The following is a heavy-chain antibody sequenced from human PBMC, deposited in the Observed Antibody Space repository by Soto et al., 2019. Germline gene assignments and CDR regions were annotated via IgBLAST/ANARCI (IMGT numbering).Heavy chain of an antibody. D-gene: IGHD2-2*01. CDR3: ARGYCSSTSCYADYYCGMDV. J-gene: IGHJ6*02. CDR1: GYSFTNYW. CDR2: IYPGDSDT. V-gene: IGHV5-51*01. Sequence: GESLKISCKGSGYSFTNYWIAWVRQMPGKGLEWMGIIYPGDSDTRYSPSFQGQVTISADKSVTTAYLQWSSLKASDTAMYYCARGYCSSTSCYADYYCGMDVWGQGTTVTVSS.